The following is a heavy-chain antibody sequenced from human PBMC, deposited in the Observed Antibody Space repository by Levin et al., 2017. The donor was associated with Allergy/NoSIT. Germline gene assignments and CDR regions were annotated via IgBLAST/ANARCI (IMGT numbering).Heavy chain of an antibody. CDR3: ASGVAGSGGTGFDP. CDR2: IYSGGST. J-gene: IGHJ5*02. CDR1: GFTVSSNY. D-gene: IGHD6-19*01. V-gene: IGHV3-53*01. Sequence: GGSLRLSCAASGFTVSSNYMSWVRQAPGKGLEWVSVIYSGGSTYYADSVKGRFTISRDNSKNTLYLQMNSLRAEDTAVYYCASGVAGSGGTGFDPWGQGTLVTVSS.